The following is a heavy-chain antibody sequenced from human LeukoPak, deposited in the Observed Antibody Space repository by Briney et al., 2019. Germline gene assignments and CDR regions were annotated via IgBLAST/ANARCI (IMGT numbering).Heavy chain of an antibody. V-gene: IGHV3-66*01. J-gene: IGHJ6*03. Sequence: GGSLRLSCAASGFTVSSNYMSWVRQAPGKGLEGVSVIYSGGSTYYADSVKGRCTISRDNSKNTLYLQMNTLRAEDTAVYYCARVVRGAMGYYYYYYMDVWGKGTTVPISS. CDR2: IYSGGST. CDR1: GFTVSSNY. CDR3: ARVVRGAMGYYYYYYMDV. D-gene: IGHD3-10*02.